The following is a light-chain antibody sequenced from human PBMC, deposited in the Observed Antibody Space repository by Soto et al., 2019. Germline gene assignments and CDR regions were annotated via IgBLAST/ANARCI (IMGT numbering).Light chain of an antibody. V-gene: IGLV3-25*03. Sequence: SSELTQPPSVSVSPGQTARITCSGAALPKQYAYWYQQKPGQAPVLVIYKDSERPSGIPERFSGSSSGTTVTLTISGVQAEDEADYYCQSADSSGTYGVFGGGTQLTVL. CDR3: QSADSSGTYGV. CDR1: ALPKQY. CDR2: KDS. J-gene: IGLJ2*01.